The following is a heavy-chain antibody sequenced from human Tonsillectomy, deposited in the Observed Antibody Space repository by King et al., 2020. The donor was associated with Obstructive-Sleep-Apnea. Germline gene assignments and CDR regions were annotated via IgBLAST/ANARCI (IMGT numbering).Heavy chain of an antibody. CDR1: GYTFTTYY. Sequence: VQLVESGAEVKKPGASVKVSCKASGYTFTTYYMHWGRQAPGQGLEWMGLINPSGGSPSYAQKFQGRVTMTRDTSTSTVYMELSSLRSEDTAVYYCARARGGSYYDYWGQGTLVTVSS. CDR3: ARARGGSYYDY. D-gene: IGHD3-16*01. J-gene: IGHJ4*02. CDR2: INPSGGSP. V-gene: IGHV1-46*01.